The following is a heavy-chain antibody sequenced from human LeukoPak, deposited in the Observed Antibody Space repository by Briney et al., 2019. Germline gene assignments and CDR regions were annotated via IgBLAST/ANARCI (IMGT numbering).Heavy chain of an antibody. CDR2: IYYSGST. CDR3: ARRSTNSWYFDY. V-gene: IGHV4-59*08. J-gene: IGHJ4*02. CDR1: GGSISSYY. D-gene: IGHD6-13*01. Sequence: SETLSLTCTVSGGSISSYYWSWIRQPPGKGLEWIGYIYYSGSTNYNPSLKSRVTISVDTSKNQLSLKLSSVTAADAAVYYCARRSTNSWYFDYWGQGTLVTVSS.